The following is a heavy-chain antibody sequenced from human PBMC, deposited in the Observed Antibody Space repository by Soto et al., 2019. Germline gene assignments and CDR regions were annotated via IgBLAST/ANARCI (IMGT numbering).Heavy chain of an antibody. Sequence: PGGSLRLSCAASGFTFDDYAMHWVRQAPGKGLEWVSGISWNSGSIGYADSVKGRFTISRDNAKNSLYLQMNSLRAEDTALYYCAKVHGSGSYVFDYWGQGTLVTVS. CDR2: ISWNSGSI. CDR1: GFTFDDYA. V-gene: IGHV3-9*01. J-gene: IGHJ4*02. CDR3: AKVHGSGSYVFDY. D-gene: IGHD3-10*01.